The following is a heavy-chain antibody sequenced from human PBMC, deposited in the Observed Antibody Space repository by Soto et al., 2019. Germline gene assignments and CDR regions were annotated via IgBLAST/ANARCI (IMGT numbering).Heavy chain of an antibody. CDR2: IKQDVSEK. CDR3: PRGNIWNGYQLFDY. D-gene: IGHD3-9*01. V-gene: IGHV3-7*01. Sequence: GGSLRLSCAASGFTFSNYWLTWVRQASGKGLEWVANIKQDVSEKYYVDSVKGRFTISRDNAKNSLFLQVNSLRAEDTAVYYCPRGNIWNGYQLFDYWGQGTMATVAS. J-gene: IGHJ4*02. CDR1: GFTFSNYW.